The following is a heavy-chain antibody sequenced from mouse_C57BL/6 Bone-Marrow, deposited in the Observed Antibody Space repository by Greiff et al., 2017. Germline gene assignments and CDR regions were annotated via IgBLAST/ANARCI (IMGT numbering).Heavy chain of an antibody. V-gene: IGHV1-9*01. J-gene: IGHJ3*01. Sequence: VQLQQSGAELMKPGASVKLSCKATGYTFTGYWIEWVKQRPGHGLEWSGEILPGSGSTNYNEKFKGKATFTADTSSNTAYMQLSSLSTDDSAIYSCARWLLPWFAYWGQGTLVTVSA. CDR1: GYTFTGYW. D-gene: IGHD2-3*01. CDR2: ILPGSGST. CDR3: ARWLLPWFAY.